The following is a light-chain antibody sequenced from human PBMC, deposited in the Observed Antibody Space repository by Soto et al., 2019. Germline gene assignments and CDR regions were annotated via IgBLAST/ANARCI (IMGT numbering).Light chain of an antibody. Sequence: QSVLTQPPSVSGAPGQRVTISCTGSSXNIGAGYDVHWYQQLPGTAPKLVMYGTTNRPSGVPDRFSGSKSGTSASLAITGLQAEDEADYYCQSYDGTLSGSYVFGIGTSSPS. J-gene: IGLJ1*01. CDR2: GTT. CDR3: QSYDGTLSGSYV. V-gene: IGLV1-40*01. CDR1: SXNIGAGYD.